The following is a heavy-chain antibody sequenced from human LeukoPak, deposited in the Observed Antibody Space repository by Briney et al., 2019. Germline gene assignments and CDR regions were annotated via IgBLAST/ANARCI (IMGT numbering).Heavy chain of an antibody. CDR1: GFTFITYT. D-gene: IGHD3-22*01. CDR3: ARDQDYYDSSGYYLIFDY. CDR2: ISSSRDYI. V-gene: IGHV3-21*01. Sequence: GGSLRLSCAASGFTFITYTMDWVRQAPGKGLEWVSSISSSRDYIYYADSVKGRFTISRDNAKNSLYLQMNSLRAEDTAVYYCARDQDYYDSSGYYLIFDYWGQGTLVTVSS. J-gene: IGHJ4*02.